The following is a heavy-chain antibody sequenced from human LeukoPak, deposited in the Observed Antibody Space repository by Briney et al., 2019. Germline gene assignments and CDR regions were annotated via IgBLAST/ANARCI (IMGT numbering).Heavy chain of an antibody. CDR3: ARDPDGMDV. CDR1: GGSISSYY. Sequence: SETLSLTCTVSGGSISSYYWSWIRQPPGKGLEWIGYIYYSGSTNYNPSLKSRVTISVDTSKSQFSLKLSSVTAADTAVYYCARDPDGMDVWGQGTTVTVSS. J-gene: IGHJ6*02. V-gene: IGHV4-59*01. CDR2: IYYSGST.